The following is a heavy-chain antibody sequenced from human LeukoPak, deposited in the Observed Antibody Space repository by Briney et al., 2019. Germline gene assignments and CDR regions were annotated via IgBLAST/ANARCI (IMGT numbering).Heavy chain of an antibody. CDR3: AREDWQQLGY. V-gene: IGHV1-69*04. CDR2: IIPIFDIP. CDR1: GGTFSSYS. D-gene: IGHD6-13*01. J-gene: IGHJ4*02. Sequence: SVKVSCKASGGTFSSYSISWVRQAPGQGLEWMGRIIPIFDIPNYAQKFQGRVTIAADKSTSTAYMELSSLRSEDTAVYYCAREDWQQLGYWGQGTLVTVSS.